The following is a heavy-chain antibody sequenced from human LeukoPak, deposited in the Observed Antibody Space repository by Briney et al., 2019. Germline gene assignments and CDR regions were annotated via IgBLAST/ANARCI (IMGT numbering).Heavy chain of an antibody. J-gene: IGHJ4*02. V-gene: IGHV4-34*01. D-gene: IGHD3-3*01. CDR2: INHSGST. CDR1: GGSFSGYY. Sequence: PSETLSLTCAVSGGSFSGYYWSWIRHPPGKGLEWIGEINHSGSTNYNPSLTSRVTISVDTSKNQFSLKLSSVTAADTAVYYCARAGLQSFGRFYFDFWGQGTLVTVSS. CDR3: ARAGLQSFGRFYFDF.